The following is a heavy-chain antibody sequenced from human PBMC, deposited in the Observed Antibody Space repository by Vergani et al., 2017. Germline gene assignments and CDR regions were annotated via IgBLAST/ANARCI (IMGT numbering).Heavy chain of an antibody. V-gene: IGHV4-34*01. J-gene: IGHJ4*02. CDR2: INDIGST. Sequence: QVQLQQWGAGLLKPSETLSLTCGVYGGSFSVYYWSGIRQSPGKGLEWIGAINDIGSTNYNPSLKSRVTISVDTSKTQFSLRLNSVTAADTAVYYCARFRGPDIVGTAFDFWAQGTLVTVSS. D-gene: IGHD5-12*01. CDR1: GGSFSVYY. CDR3: ARFRGPDIVGTAFDF.